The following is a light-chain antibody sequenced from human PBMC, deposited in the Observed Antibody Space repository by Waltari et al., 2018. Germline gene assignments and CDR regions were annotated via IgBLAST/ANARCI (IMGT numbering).Light chain of an antibody. CDR1: TRVISY. CDR2: DAS. Sequence: ELVLTQSPATLSLSPGERATLLCRASTRVISYLAWYQQNPGQAPRLLIYDASNRATGIPARFSGSGSGTDFTLTISSLEPEDFAVYYCQQRSNWPRLTFGGGTKVEIK. CDR3: QQRSNWPRLT. V-gene: IGKV3-11*01. J-gene: IGKJ4*01.